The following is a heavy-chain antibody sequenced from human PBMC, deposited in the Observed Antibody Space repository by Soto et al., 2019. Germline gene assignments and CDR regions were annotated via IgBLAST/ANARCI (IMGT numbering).Heavy chain of an antibody. CDR2: INASNGNT. J-gene: IGHJ3*02. CDR1: GGTFNSYS. CDR3: ARTVTTAYRNAFDI. V-gene: IGHV1-3*01. D-gene: IGHD4-17*01. Sequence: GAPVKVSCKASGGTFNSYSISWVRQAPGQRLEWMGWINASNGNTKYSQKFQGRVTITRDTSASTAYMELSSLRSEDTAVYYCARTVTTAYRNAFDIWGQGTMVTVSS.